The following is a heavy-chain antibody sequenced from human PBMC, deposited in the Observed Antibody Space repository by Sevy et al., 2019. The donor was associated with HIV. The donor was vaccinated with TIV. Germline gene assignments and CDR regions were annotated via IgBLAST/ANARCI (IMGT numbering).Heavy chain of an antibody. Sequence: GGSLRLSCAASGFTFSDHYMEWVRRAPGKGLEWVGPIRNKADSYTTEYAASVKGRFTISRDDSKNSVYLLMNSLKTEDTAVYYCATHAGIAAAGRVFDYWGQGTLVTVSS. V-gene: IGHV3-72*01. D-gene: IGHD6-13*01. J-gene: IGHJ4*02. CDR1: GFTFSDHY. CDR2: IRNKADSYTT. CDR3: ATHAGIAAAGRVFDY.